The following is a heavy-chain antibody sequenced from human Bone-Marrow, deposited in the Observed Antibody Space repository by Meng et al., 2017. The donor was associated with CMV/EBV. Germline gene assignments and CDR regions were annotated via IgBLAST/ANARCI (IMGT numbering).Heavy chain of an antibody. Sequence: GESLKISCAASGFTFSSYSMNWVRQAPGKGLEWVSSISSSSSYIYYADSVKGRFTISRDNAKNSLYLQMNSLRAEDTAVYYCAREFGGYSPYYYYGMDVCGQGTTVTASS. D-gene: IGHD3-22*01. V-gene: IGHV3-21*01. CDR3: AREFGGYSPYYYYGMDV. J-gene: IGHJ6*02. CDR2: ISSSSSYI. CDR1: GFTFSSYS.